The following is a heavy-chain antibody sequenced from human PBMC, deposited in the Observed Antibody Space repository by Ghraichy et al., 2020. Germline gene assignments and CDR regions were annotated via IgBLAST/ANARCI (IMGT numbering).Heavy chain of an antibody. J-gene: IGHJ4*02. CDR2: IIPIFGTA. CDR1: GGTFSSYA. V-gene: IGHV1-69*13. CDR3: ARDRRTGYYDSSGDYFDY. D-gene: IGHD3-22*01. Sequence: SVKVSCKASGGTFSSYAISWVRQAPGQGLEWLGGIIPIFGTANYAQKFQGRVTITADESTSTAYMELSSLRSEDTAVYYCARDRRTGYYDSSGDYFDYWGQGTLVTVSS.